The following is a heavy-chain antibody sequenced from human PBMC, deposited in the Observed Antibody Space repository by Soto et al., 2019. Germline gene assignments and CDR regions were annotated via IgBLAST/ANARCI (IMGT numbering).Heavy chain of an antibody. J-gene: IGHJ5*02. CDR1: GASISSYS. CDR2: IYYSGSA. V-gene: IGHV4-59*01. Sequence: SETLSLTCTVSGASISSYSWSWIRQPPGKGLEWIGYIYYSGSANYNPSLKSRLTISVDTSKNQFSLKLSSLTAADTAVYYCARDSNTSGWHAGFDPWGQGTLVTVSS. D-gene: IGHD6-19*01. CDR3: ARDSNTSGWHAGFDP.